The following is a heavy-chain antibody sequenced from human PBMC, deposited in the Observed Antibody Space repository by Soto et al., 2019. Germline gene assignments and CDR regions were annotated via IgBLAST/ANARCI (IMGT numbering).Heavy chain of an antibody. J-gene: IGHJ4*02. CDR3: TQDGGSRDWLTVN. D-gene: IGHD3-9*01. CDR1: GFTFTSYA. Sequence: EVQLLESGGDLVQPGGSLRLSCAASGFTFTSYAMSWIRQAPGKGLEWVSAITGGGDNTYYADSVKGRFTISRDNSKNPLYLPMNSLRAEDPDFDYCTQDGGSRDWLTVNWGQGTLVTVSS. V-gene: IGHV3-23*01. CDR2: ITGGGDNT.